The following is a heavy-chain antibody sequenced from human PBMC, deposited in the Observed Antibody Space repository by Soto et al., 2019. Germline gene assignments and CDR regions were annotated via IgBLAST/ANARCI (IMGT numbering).Heavy chain of an antibody. CDR3: ASVGSSYRRRNFDY. CDR2: IDPSDSYT. D-gene: IGHD2-15*01. J-gene: IGHJ4*02. CDR1: GYSFTSYW. V-gene: IGHV5-10-1*01. Sequence: PGESLKIYCQGSGYSFTSYWISWERQMPGKGLEWMGRIDPSDSYTNYSPSFQGHVTISADKSISTAYLQWSSLKASDTAMYYCASVGSSYRRRNFDYWGQGTLVTVSS.